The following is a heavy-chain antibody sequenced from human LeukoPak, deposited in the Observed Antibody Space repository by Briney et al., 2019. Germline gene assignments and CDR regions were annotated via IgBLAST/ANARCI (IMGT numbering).Heavy chain of an antibody. V-gene: IGHV4-59*11. CDR2: IYYSGST. CDR1: GGSISSHY. CDR3: ARADRGYYDSSGYSPWFDP. D-gene: IGHD3-22*01. J-gene: IGHJ5*02. Sequence: SETLSLTCTVSGGSISSHYWSWIRQPPGKGLEWIGYIYYSGSTNYNPSLKSRVTISVDTSKNQFSLKLSSVTAADTAVYYCARADRGYYDSSGYSPWFDPWGQGTLVTVSS.